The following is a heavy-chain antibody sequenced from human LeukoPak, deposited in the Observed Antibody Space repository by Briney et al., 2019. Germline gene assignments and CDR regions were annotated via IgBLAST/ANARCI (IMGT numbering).Heavy chain of an antibody. CDR2: IYHSGST. J-gene: IGHJ4*02. V-gene: IGHV4-30-2*01. Sequence: SETLSLTCAVSGGSISSGGYSWSWIRQPPGKGLEWIGYIYHSGSTYYNPSLKSRVTISVDRSKNQFSLKLSSVTAADTAVYYCARGWGSSWYYFDYWGQGTLVTVSS. CDR3: ARGWGSSWYYFDY. CDR1: GGSISSGGYS. D-gene: IGHD6-13*01.